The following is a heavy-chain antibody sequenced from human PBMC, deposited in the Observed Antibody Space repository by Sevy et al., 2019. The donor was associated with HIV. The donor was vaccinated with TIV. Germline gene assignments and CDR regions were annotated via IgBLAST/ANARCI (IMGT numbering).Heavy chain of an antibody. Sequence: GGSLRLSCAASGFTFSSYWMSWVRQAPGKGLEWVANIKQDGSEKYYVDSVKGRFTISRDNAKNSLYLQMNSLRAEDTAVYYCARGDSSSWYYYYYGMDVWVQGTTVTVSS. CDR1: GFTFSSYW. V-gene: IGHV3-7*01. CDR2: IKQDGSEK. CDR3: ARGDSSSWYYYYYGMDV. J-gene: IGHJ6*02. D-gene: IGHD6-13*01.